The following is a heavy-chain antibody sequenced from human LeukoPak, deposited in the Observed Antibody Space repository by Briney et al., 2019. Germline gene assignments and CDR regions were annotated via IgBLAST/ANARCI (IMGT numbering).Heavy chain of an antibody. CDR2: INHSGST. J-gene: IGHJ6*03. CDR1: GGSFSGYY. V-gene: IGHV4-34*01. D-gene: IGHD6-19*01. CDR3: ARVRVAGTFYYYYMDV. Sequence: SETLSLTCAVYGGSFSGYYWSWIRQPPGKGLEWIGEINHSGSTNYNPSLKSRVTISVDTSKNQFSLKLSPVTAEDTAVYYCARVRVAGTFYYYYMDVWGKGTTVTVSS.